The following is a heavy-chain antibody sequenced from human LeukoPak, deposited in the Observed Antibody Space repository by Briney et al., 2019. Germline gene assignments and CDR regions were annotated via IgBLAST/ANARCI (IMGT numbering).Heavy chain of an antibody. CDR3: ARVAYSSSWFNWFDP. CDR1: GFTFSTYS. V-gene: IGHV3-21*04. Sequence: GGSLRLSCAASGFTFSTYSMSWVRQAPGKGLEWVSSISSSSSYIYYADSVKGRFTISRDDAKNSLFLHMNSLRAEDTAVYFCARVAYSSSWFNWFDPWGQGTLVTVSS. D-gene: IGHD6-13*01. CDR2: ISSSSSYI. J-gene: IGHJ5*02.